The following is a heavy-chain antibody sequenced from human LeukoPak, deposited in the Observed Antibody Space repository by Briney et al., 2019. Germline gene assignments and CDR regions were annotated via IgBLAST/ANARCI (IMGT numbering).Heavy chain of an antibody. Sequence: SVKVSCKASGGTFCSYAVSWVRQAPGQGLEWMGGIIPIFGTANYAQKFQGRVTITADESTSTAYMELSSLRSEDTAVYYCASGSIAVAGSFDYWGQGTLVTVPS. J-gene: IGHJ4*02. D-gene: IGHD6-19*01. V-gene: IGHV1-69*13. CDR1: GGTFCSYA. CDR3: ASGSIAVAGSFDY. CDR2: IIPIFGTA.